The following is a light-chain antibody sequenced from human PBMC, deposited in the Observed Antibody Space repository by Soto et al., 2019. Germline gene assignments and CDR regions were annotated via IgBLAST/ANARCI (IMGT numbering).Light chain of an antibody. J-gene: IGLJ1*01. CDR1: SSDVVGYNY. V-gene: IGLV2-14*01. Sequence: QSALTQPASVSGSPGQSVTISCTGNSSDVVGYNYVSWYQQQPGKAPKFMIYDVTNRPSGVSNRFSGSKSGNTASLTISGLQAEDEADYYCCSYTTSNTRQIVFGTGTKVTVL. CDR3: CSYTTSNTRQIV. CDR2: DVT.